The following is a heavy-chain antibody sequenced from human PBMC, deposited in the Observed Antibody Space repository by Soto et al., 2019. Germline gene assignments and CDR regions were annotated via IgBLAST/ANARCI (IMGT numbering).Heavy chain of an antibody. CDR2: VYYRGRS. Sequence: SETLSLTCTVSGGSVTNSSYYWGWIRQSPGKGLEWIGSVYYRGRSYSKSSVKSRVTIPVDTSKNRFSLSLNSVTASDTAVYFCVSQRTTVPTQAYFDYWGPGALVTVSS. CDR3: VSQRTTVPTQAYFDY. J-gene: IGHJ4*02. V-gene: IGHV4-39*01. D-gene: IGHD4-17*01. CDR1: GGSVTNSSYY.